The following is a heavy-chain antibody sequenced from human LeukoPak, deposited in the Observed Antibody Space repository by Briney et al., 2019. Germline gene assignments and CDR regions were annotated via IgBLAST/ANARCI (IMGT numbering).Heavy chain of an antibody. CDR2: MNPNSGNT. Sequence: ASVKVSCKASGYTFTSYDINWVRQATGQGLEWMGWMNPNSGNTGYAQKFQGRVTMTRNTSISTAYMELSSLRSEDTAVYYCARFKRWLQFGYYYYYMDVWGKGTTVTISS. D-gene: IGHD5-24*01. V-gene: IGHV1-8*01. J-gene: IGHJ6*03. CDR1: GYTFTSYD. CDR3: ARFKRWLQFGYYYYYMDV.